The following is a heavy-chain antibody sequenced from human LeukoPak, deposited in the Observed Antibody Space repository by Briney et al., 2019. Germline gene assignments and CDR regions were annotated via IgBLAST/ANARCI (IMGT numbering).Heavy chain of an antibody. D-gene: IGHD3-22*01. J-gene: IGHJ4*02. V-gene: IGHV1-2*06. CDR1: GYTFTDYY. Sequence: GASVKVSCKASGYTFTDYYMHWVRQAPGQGLEWMGRINPDSGGTKYAQKFQGRVTMTRETSISTAYVELSRLRSDDTAVYYCARGRAFDTSGATFDSWGQGTLVAVSS. CDR3: ARGRAFDTSGATFDS. CDR2: INPDSGGT.